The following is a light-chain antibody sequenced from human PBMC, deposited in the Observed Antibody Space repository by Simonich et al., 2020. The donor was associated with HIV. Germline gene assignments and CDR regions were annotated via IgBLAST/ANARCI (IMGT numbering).Light chain of an antibody. CDR3: QQYNNWWT. CDR2: GAS. V-gene: IGKV3-20*01. CDR1: QSVSSSY. J-gene: IGKJ1*01. Sequence: EIVLAQSPGTLSLSPGERATLSCRASQSVSSSYLALYQQKPGQAPRLLIYGASSRATGIPDRFTGSGSGTDFTLTISRLEPEDFAVYYCQQYNNWWTFGQGTKVEIK.